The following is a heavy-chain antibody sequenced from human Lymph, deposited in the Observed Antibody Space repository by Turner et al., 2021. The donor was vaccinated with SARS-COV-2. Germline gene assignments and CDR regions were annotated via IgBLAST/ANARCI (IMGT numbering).Heavy chain of an antibody. Sequence: VQLVETGGGFFQPGGSLRRSCAASGISVSRNYMNWVRQAPGKGLEWVSVIYSGGTTYYADSVKGRFTISRDNSKNTLYLQMNSLRVEDTAVYYCARDLGTYGMDVWGQGTTVTVSS. J-gene: IGHJ6*02. CDR1: GISVSRNY. CDR3: ARDLGTYGMDV. CDR2: IYSGGTT. V-gene: IGHV3-53*02. D-gene: IGHD6-13*01.